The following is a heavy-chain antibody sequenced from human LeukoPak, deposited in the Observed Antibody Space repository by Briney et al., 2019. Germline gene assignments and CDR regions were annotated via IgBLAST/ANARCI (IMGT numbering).Heavy chain of an antibody. D-gene: IGHD6-19*01. CDR3: AREGGSSGGYYFYYYYMDV. Sequence: SETLSLTCAVYGGSFSGYYWSWIRQPPGKGLEWIGSISYSGSTYYNPSLKSRVTISVDTSKNQFSLKLSSVTAADTAVYYCAREGGSSGGYYFYYYYMDVWGKGTTVTVSS. V-gene: IGHV4-34*01. CDR1: GGSFSGYY. CDR2: ISYSGST. J-gene: IGHJ6*03.